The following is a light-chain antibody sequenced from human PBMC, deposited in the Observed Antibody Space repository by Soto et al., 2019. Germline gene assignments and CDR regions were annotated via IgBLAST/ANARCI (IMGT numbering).Light chain of an antibody. CDR1: QSISSW. CDR3: QQYNSYSSIT. Sequence: DIQMTQSPSMLSAFVGDRVTITCRASQSISSWLAWYQQKPGKAPKLLIYKASSLQSGVPSRFSGSGSGTEFTLSISSLQPDDFPTYYCQQYNSYSSITFGHGTRLEIK. CDR2: KAS. V-gene: IGKV1-5*03. J-gene: IGKJ5*01.